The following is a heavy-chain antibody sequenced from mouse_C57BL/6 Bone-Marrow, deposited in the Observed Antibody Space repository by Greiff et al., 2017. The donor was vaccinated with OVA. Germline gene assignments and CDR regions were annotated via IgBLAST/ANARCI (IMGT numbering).Heavy chain of an antibody. D-gene: IGHD2-2*01. CDR2: INSDGGST. CDR3: ARPLMVTTDGLGY. V-gene: IGHV5-2*03. CDR1: EYEFPSHD. J-gene: IGHJ2*01. Sequence: EVKVEESGGGLVQPGESLKLSCESNEYEFPSHDMSWVRKTPGKRLELVAAINSDGGSTYYPDTMERRFIISRDNTKKTLYLQMSSLRSEDTALYYCARPLMVTTDGLGYWGQGTTLTVSS.